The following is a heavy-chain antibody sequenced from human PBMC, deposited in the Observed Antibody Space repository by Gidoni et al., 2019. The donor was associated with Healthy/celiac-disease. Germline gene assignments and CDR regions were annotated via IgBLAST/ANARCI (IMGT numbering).Heavy chain of an antibody. CDR2: IKQDGSEK. J-gene: IGHJ6*02. CDR3: ARDKGKGVGATNGMDV. D-gene: IGHD1-26*01. Sequence: EVQLVESGGGLVQPGGSLRLSCAASGFTFSSYWMSWVRQAPGKGLGWVANIKQDGSEKYYVDSVKGRFTISRDNAKNSLYLQMNSLRAEDTAVYYCARDKGKGVGATNGMDVWGQGTTVTVSS. CDR1: GFTFSSYW. V-gene: IGHV3-7*04.